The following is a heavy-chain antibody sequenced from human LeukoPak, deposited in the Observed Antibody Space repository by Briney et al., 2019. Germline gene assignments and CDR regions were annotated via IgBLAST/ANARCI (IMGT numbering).Heavy chain of an antibody. Sequence: GGSLRLSCAASGFTFSSYGMSWVRQAPGKGLEWVSLISSSSSYIYYADSVKGRFSISRDNAKDSLYLQMNSLRAEDTAVYYCARARSPFYDSSGPPALYVFDFRGQGTMVTVSS. J-gene: IGHJ3*01. D-gene: IGHD3-22*01. CDR3: ARARSPFYDSSGPPALYVFDF. CDR2: ISSSSSYI. V-gene: IGHV3-21*01. CDR1: GFTFSSYG.